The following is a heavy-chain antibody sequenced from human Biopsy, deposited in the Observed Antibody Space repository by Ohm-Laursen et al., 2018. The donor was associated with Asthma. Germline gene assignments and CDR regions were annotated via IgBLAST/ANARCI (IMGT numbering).Heavy chain of an antibody. J-gene: IGHJ4*02. CDR2: VGSDESYT. V-gene: IGHV3-33*01. Sequence: SLRLSCAASGFTFSSYGMHWVRQVPGKGLEWVATVGSDESYTDHADSVKGRFTISRDNSKNTLHLQMNSLSPEDTAVYYCARDFSRAIMIGGGREHYFDFWGQGTLVTVSS. CDR1: GFTFSSYG. CDR3: ARDFSRAIMIGGGREHYFDF. D-gene: IGHD3-16*01.